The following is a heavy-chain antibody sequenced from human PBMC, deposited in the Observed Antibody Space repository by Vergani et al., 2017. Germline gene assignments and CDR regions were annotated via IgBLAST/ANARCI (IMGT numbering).Heavy chain of an antibody. CDR1: GGSISSYY. CDR2: IYYSGST. J-gene: IGHJ4*02. CDR3: ARGFTDYYGSGSYPFYFDY. V-gene: IGHV4-59*01. Sequence: QVQLQESGPGLVKPSETLSLTCTVSGGSISSYYWSWIRQPPGKGLEWIGYIYYSGSTNYNPSLKSRVTISVDTSKNTFSLKLSSVTAADTAVYYCARGFTDYYGSGSYPFYFDYWGQGTLVTVSS. D-gene: IGHD3-10*01.